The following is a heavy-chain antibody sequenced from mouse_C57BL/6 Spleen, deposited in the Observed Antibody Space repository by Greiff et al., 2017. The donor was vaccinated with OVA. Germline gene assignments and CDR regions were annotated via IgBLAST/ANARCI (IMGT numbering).Heavy chain of an antibody. Sequence: QVQLQQSGTELVKPGASVKLSCKASGYTFTSYWMHWVKQRPGQGLEWIGNINPSNGGTNYNEKFKSKATLTVDKSSSTAYMQLSSLTSEDSAVYYCAEGMGLRRYFDVWGTGTTVTVSS. CDR3: AEGMGLRRYFDV. D-gene: IGHD2-4*01. CDR2: INPSNGGT. CDR1: GYTFTSYW. V-gene: IGHV1-53*01. J-gene: IGHJ1*03.